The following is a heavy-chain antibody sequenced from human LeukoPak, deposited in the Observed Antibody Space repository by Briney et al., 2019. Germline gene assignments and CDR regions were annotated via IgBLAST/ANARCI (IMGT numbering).Heavy chain of an antibody. Sequence: GGSLRLSCAASGFTFSSYAMHWVRQAPGKGLEWVAVISYDGSNKYYADSVRGRFTISRDNSKNTLYLQMNSLRAEDTAVYYCASPLRASTFDYWGQGTLVTVSS. V-gene: IGHV3-30-3*01. CDR2: ISYDGSNK. CDR1: GFTFSSYA. D-gene: IGHD3-16*01. J-gene: IGHJ4*02. CDR3: ASPLRASTFDY.